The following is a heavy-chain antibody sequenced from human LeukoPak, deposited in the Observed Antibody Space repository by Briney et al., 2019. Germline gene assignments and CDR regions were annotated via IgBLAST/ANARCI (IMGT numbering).Heavy chain of an antibody. D-gene: IGHD2-15*01. CDR3: ARVPRYCSGGSCYESPLDY. J-gene: IGHJ4*02. Sequence: GASVKVSCKASGYTFTSYGITWGRQAPGQEVEWMGWISAYNGNTNYAQKLQGRVTMTTDTSTSTAYMELRSLRSDDTAVYYCARVPRYCSGGSCYESPLDYWGQGSLVTVSS. CDR2: ISAYNGNT. CDR1: GYTFTSYG. V-gene: IGHV1-18*01.